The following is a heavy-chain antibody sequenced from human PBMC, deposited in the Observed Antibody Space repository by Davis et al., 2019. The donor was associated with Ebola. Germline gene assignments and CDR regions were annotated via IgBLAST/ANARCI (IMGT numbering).Heavy chain of an antibody. D-gene: IGHD3-22*01. CDR1: GFTFSSYS. CDR2: ISSSSSTI. CDR3: VRDVSHYDSDSSGFDY. V-gene: IGHV3-48*04. J-gene: IGHJ4*02. Sequence: PGGSLRLSCAASGFTFSSYSMNWVRQAPGKGLEWVSYISSSSSTIYYADSVKGRFTISRDNAENSLYLQMNSLRAEDTAVYYCVRDVSHYDSDSSGFDYWGQGTLVTVSS.